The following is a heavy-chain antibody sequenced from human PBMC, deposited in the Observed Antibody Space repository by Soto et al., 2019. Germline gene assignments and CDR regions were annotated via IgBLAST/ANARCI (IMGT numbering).Heavy chain of an antibody. CDR2: IRRHTSVT. CDR1: GLTLSTSS. Sequence: EVQLVESGGMLVQPGGSLRLSCAASGLTLSTSSMNWVRQAPGKGLEWISYIRRHTSVTAYADYVKGRFTITRDSAQNSLYLHMDSLSVEDTAVYYCGIVAGSGYYTVDRWGQGTLVTVSS. D-gene: IGHD3-22*01. J-gene: IGHJ5*02. V-gene: IGHV3-48*01. CDR3: GIVAGSGYYTVDR.